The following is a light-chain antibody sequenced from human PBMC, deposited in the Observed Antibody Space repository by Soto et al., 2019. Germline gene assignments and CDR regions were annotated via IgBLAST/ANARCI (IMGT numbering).Light chain of an antibody. CDR1: QFPSSY. J-gene: IGKJ5*01. CDR3: HQSNK. Sequence: VLTQSTPTLSLAPGERATLSCRASQFPSSYLAWYQQKPGKPPRLLIYDTSNRATGIPARFSGSRSGTDFTLTISSLELEDFGVYCCHQSNKFGQGTRVEIK. V-gene: IGKV3-11*01. CDR2: DTS.